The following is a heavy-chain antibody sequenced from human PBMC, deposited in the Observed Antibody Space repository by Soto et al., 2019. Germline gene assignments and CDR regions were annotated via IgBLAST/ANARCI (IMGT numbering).Heavy chain of an antibody. J-gene: IGHJ4*02. CDR2: IWFDGSNK. V-gene: IGHV3-33*01. D-gene: IGHD2-15*01. Sequence: PGWSLRLSCAASGFTFSSYAIHWVRQAPGKGLEWVAIIWFDGSNKYYADSVKGRFSISRDNSKNTLFLQMDSLRAEDTAVYYCARGQLPAATTYFDFWGQGTLVTVSS. CDR3: ARGQLPAATTYFDF. CDR1: GFTFSSYA.